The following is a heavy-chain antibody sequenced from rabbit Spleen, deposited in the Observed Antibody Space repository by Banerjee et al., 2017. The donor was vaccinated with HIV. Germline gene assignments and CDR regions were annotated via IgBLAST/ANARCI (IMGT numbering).Heavy chain of an antibody. Sequence: QSLEESGGDLVKPGASLTLTCTASGFTISISDWIYWVRQAPGKGLEWIACIDTSDGDTDYANWPKGRFTISKTSSTTVTLQMTSLTAADTATYFCARNYVNAFDPWGQGTLVTVS. J-gene: IGHJ2*01. CDR3: ARNYVNAFDP. CDR1: GFTISISDW. D-gene: IGHD1-1*01. CDR2: IDTSDGDT. V-gene: IGHV1S40*01.